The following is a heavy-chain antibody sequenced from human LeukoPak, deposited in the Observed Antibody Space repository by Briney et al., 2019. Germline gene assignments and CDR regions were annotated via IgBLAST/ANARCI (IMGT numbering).Heavy chain of an antibody. CDR3: ATADYYDSSGFGIMNDY. J-gene: IGHJ4*02. V-gene: IGHV1-24*01. CDR2: FDPEDGET. Sequence: ASVKVSCKVSGYTLTELSMHWVRQAPGKGLEWMGGFDPEDGETIYAQKFQGRVAMTEDTSTDTAYMELSSLRSEDTAVYYCATADYYDSSGFGIMNDYWGQGTLVTVSS. D-gene: IGHD3-22*01. CDR1: GYTLTELS.